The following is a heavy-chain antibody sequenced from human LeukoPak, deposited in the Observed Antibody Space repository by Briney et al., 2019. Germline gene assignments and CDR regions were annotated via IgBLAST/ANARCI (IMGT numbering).Heavy chain of an antibody. D-gene: IGHD3-3*01. CDR2: ISSSGSTI. Sequence: PGGSLRLSCAASGFTFSDYYMSWIRQAPGKGLEWGSYISSSGSTIYYADSVKGRFTISMDNAKNSLYLQMNSLRAEDTAVYYFARVVSDYDFWSGYPTLYYYYYYMDVWGKGTTVTVSS. CDR1: GFTFSDYY. CDR3: ARVVSDYDFWSGYPTLYYYYYYMDV. J-gene: IGHJ6*03. V-gene: IGHV3-11*04.